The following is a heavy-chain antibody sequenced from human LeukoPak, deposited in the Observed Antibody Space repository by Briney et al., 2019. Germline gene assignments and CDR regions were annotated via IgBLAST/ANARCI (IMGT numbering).Heavy chain of an antibody. CDR3: ARESIAEVAGRVPVVFDI. Sequence: GGSLRLSCAASGFTFSSYAMHWVRQAPGKGLEWVAVISYDGSNKYYADSVKGRFTISRDNSKNTLYLQMNSLRAEDTAVYYCARESIAEVAGRVPVVFDIWGQGTMVTVSS. V-gene: IGHV3-30-3*01. CDR1: GFTFSSYA. J-gene: IGHJ3*02. CDR2: ISYDGSNK. D-gene: IGHD6-19*01.